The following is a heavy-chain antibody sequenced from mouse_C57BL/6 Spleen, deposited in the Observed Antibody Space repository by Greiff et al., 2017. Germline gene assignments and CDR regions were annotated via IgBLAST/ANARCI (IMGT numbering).Heavy chain of an antibody. CDR1: GYTFTSYW. CDR3: ARESSSSYKIDYAMDY. CDR2: IYPSDSET. D-gene: IGHD1-1*01. J-gene: IGHJ4*01. Sequence: QVQLQQPGAELVRPGSSVKLSCKASGYTFTSYWMDWVKQRPGQGLEWIGNIYPSDSETPYHQKLKDKATLTVDKSSSTAYMQLSILTSENSAVYYCARESSSSYKIDYAMDYWGQGTSVTVSS. V-gene: IGHV1-61*01.